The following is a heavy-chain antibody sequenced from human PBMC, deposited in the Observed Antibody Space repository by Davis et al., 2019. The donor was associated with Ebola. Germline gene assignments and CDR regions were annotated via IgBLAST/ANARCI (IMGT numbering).Heavy chain of an antibody. CDR1: GYTFTSYD. V-gene: IGHV1-8*01. CDR3: ARRLGVSMDTRHDY. J-gene: IGHJ4*02. D-gene: IGHD5-18*01. CDR2: MNPNSGNT. Sequence: AASVKVSCKASGYTFTSYDINWVRQATGQGLEWMGWMNPNSGNTGYAQKFQGRVTMTRITSINTAYMELSSLRSEDTAVYYCARRLGVSMDTRHDYWGQGTLVTVSS.